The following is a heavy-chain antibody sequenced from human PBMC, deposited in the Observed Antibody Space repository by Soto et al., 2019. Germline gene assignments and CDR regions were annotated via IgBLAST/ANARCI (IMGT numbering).Heavy chain of an antibody. D-gene: IGHD3-22*01. CDR3: ARDLAALYDSSGYYLDS. CDR1: GYTFTGHY. J-gene: IGHJ4*02. CDR2: VNPNSGDT. V-gene: IGHV1-2*02. Sequence: ASVKVSCKASGYTFTGHYMHWVRQAPGQGLEWMGWVNPNSGDTDYAQTFQGRVTMTRDTSISTAYMELSRLRPDDTAVYYCARDLAALYDSSGYYLDSWGQGPLVTVSS.